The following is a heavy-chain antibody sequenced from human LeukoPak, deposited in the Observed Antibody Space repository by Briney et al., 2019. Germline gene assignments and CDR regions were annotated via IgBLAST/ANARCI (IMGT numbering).Heavy chain of an antibody. V-gene: IGHV4-31*03. D-gene: IGHD2-15*01. CDR1: GGSISSGDYH. J-gene: IGHJ4*02. Sequence: PSETLSLTCTVSGGSISSGDYHWNWIRQHPGKGLEWIGYIYYSGSTYYNPSLKNRVTISVDTSKNQLSLKLSSVTAADTAVYYCARSWGTSAGYFDYWGQGTLVTVSS. CDR3: ARSWGTSAGYFDY. CDR2: IYYSGST.